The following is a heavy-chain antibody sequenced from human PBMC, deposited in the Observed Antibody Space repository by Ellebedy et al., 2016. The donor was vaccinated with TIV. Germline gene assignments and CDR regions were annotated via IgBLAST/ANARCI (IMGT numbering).Heavy chain of an antibody. CDR1: GYTFTGYY. J-gene: IGHJ3*02. V-gene: IGHV1-8*02. D-gene: IGHD2-2*01. CDR2: MNPNSGNT. CDR3: ASSNVYCSSTSCSFDI. Sequence: ASVKVSCXASGYTFTGYYMHWVRQATGQGLEWMGWMNPNSGNTGYAQKFQGRVTMTRNTSISTAYMELSSLRSEDTAVYYCASSNVYCSSTSCSFDIWGQGTMVTVSS.